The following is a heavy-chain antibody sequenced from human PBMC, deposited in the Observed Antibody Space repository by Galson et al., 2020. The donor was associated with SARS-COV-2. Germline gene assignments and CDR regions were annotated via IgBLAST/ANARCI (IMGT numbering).Heavy chain of an antibody. D-gene: IGHD1-26*01. V-gene: IGHV4-59*08. CDR2: FYYSGST. CDR1: NGSISSYY. Sequence: ASETLSLTCTVSNGSISSYYWSWIRQPPGKGLEWIGYFYYSGSTNYNPSLKSRVTISVDTSKNQFSLKLSSVTAADTAVYYCARQIRGEYSGTYYAWFDPWGQGTLVTVSS. J-gene: IGHJ5*02. CDR3: ARQIRGEYSGTYYAWFDP.